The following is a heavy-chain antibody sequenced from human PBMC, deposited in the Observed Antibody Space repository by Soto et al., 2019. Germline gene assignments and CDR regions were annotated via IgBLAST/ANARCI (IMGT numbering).Heavy chain of an antibody. CDR1: GYTFTSYG. J-gene: IGHJ5*02. CDR2: INAANGDT. V-gene: IGHV1-3*01. D-gene: IGHD6-13*01. Sequence: ASVKVSCKASGYTFTSYGIHWVRQAPGQRLEWMGWINAANGDTKYSPKFQGRVTITRATTASTAYMELSSLRSEATAVYYCVRRHVSATGIDWFDPWGQGTLVTVSS. CDR3: VRRHVSATGIDWFDP.